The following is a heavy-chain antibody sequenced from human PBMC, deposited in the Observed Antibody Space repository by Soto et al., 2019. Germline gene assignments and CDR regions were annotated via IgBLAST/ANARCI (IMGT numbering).Heavy chain of an antibody. V-gene: IGHV3-30*18. CDR3: AKERLTMIVVVTARDY. Sequence: PGGSLRLSCAASGFTFSSYGMHWVRQAPGKGLEWVAVISYDGSNKYYADSVKGRFTISRDNSKNTLYLQMNSLRAEDTAVYYCAKERLTMIVVVTARDYWGQGTLVTVSS. D-gene: IGHD3-22*01. J-gene: IGHJ4*02. CDR1: GFTFSSYG. CDR2: ISYDGSNK.